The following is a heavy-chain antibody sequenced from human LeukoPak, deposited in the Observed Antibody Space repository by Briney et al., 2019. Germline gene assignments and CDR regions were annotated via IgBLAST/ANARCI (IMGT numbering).Heavy chain of an antibody. CDR3: ARDRWYSSSWFRAKEHAFDI. CDR1: GYTFTGYY. V-gene: IGHV1-2*02. CDR2: INPNSSGT. D-gene: IGHD6-13*01. J-gene: IGHJ3*02. Sequence: AASVKVSCKASGYTFTGYYMHWVRQAPGQGLEWMGWINPNSSGTNYAQKFQGRVTMTRDTSISTAYMELSRLRSDDTAVYYCARDRWYSSSWFRAKEHAFDIWGQGTMVTVSS.